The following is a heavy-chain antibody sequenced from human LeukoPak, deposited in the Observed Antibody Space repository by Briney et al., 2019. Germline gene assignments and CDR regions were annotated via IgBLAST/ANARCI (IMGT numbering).Heavy chain of an antibody. CDR3: AREASDYDFWSGYYSSDHFDY. CDR1: GYTFTSYD. J-gene: IGHJ4*02. CDR2: VNPNSGNT. V-gene: IGHV1-8*01. Sequence: ASVKVSCKASGYTFTSYDINWVRQATGQGLAWMGWVNPNSGNTGYAQKFQGRVTMTRNTSISTAYMELSSLRSEDTAVYYCAREASDYDFWSGYYSSDHFDYWGQGTLVTVSS. D-gene: IGHD3-3*01.